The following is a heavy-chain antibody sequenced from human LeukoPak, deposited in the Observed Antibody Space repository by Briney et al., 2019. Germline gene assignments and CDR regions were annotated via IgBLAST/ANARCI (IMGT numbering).Heavy chain of an antibody. CDR3: ARASYSYDINGWVPFDY. V-gene: IGHV3-7*04. D-gene: IGHD3-22*01. Sequence: GGSLRLSCVASGFTFSSYWMTWVRQAPGKGLEWVANIRQDGSDQYYVDSVKGRFTISRDNAKNSLFLQMNSLRAEDTAVYYCARASYSYDINGWVPFDYWGQGTLVTVSS. CDR1: GFTFSSYW. J-gene: IGHJ4*02. CDR2: IRQDGSDQ.